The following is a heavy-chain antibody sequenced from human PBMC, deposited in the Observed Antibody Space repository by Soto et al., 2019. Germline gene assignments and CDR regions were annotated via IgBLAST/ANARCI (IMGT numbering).Heavy chain of an antibody. V-gene: IGHV3-23*01. CDR2: ISGSAAST. J-gene: IGHJ4*02. Sequence: EVHLLESGGDLVQPGGSLRLSCAASGFTFSNYAMSWVRQAPGKGLDWVSGISGSAASTSYADSVKGRFTIARDNSKNTVYLQRTSLRAEDTAVYYCAKWTGRYCSGGRCYLDDPFDYWGQGTLVTVSS. D-gene: IGHD2-15*01. CDR3: AKWTGRYCSGGRCYLDDPFDY. CDR1: GFTFSNYA.